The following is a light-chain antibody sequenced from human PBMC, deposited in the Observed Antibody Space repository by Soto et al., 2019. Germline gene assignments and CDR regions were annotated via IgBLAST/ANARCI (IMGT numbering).Light chain of an antibody. V-gene: IGKV3-20*01. CDR2: DVS. Sequence: EIVLTQSPGTLSLSPGERATLSCRASQSVSSSYLAWYQQKPGQAPRLLIYDVSSRATGIPDRFSGSGSGTDFTLTISRLEPEDFAVYYCQQYGSSPLCTFGQGTKVEIK. CDR3: QQYGSSPLCT. J-gene: IGKJ1*01. CDR1: QSVSSSY.